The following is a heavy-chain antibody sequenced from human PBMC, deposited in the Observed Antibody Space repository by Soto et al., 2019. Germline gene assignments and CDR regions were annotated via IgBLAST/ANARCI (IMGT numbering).Heavy chain of an antibody. D-gene: IGHD3-10*01. Sequence: QVQLVQSGAEVKKPGSSVKVSCKASGGTFSSYAISWVRQAPGQGLEWMGGIIPIFGTANYAQKFQGRVTITADESTSTAXMELSSLXSXXXXXYYCARGSYYGSGSYHAGMDVWGQGTTVTVSS. CDR2: IIPIFGTA. V-gene: IGHV1-69*12. CDR3: ARGSYYGSGSYHAGMDV. CDR1: GGTFSSYA. J-gene: IGHJ6*02.